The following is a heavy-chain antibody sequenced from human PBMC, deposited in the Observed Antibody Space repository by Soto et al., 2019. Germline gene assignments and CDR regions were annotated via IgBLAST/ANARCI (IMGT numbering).Heavy chain of an antibody. CDR2: ISYDGSNK. Sequence: LRLSCAASGFTFSSYGMHWVRQAPGKGLEWVAVISYDGSNKYYADSVKGRFTISRDNSKNTLYLQMNSLRAEDTAVYYCANPGTAWGYGDYFDYWGQGTLVTVSS. V-gene: IGHV3-30*18. CDR3: ANPGTAWGYGDYFDY. D-gene: IGHD4-17*01. CDR1: GFTFSSYG. J-gene: IGHJ4*02.